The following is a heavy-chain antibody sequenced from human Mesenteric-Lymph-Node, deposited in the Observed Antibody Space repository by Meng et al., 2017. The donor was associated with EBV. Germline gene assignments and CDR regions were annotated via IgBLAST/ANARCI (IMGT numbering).Heavy chain of an antibody. CDR2: IYYSGST. CDR1: GASINTYY. Sequence: QVELQESGPGLVKPSETLSLTCTVSGASINTYYWSWIRQPPGRGLEWIGFIYYSGSTIYDPSLKSRVTISVDTSKNQFSLNLSSVTAADTAVYYCARTHGDVWFDYWGQGALVTVSS. CDR3: ARTHGDVWFDY. D-gene: IGHD7-27*01. J-gene: IGHJ4*02. V-gene: IGHV4-59*01.